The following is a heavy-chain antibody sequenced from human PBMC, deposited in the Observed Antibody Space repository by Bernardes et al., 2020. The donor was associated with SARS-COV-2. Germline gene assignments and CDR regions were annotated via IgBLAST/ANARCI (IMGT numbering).Heavy chain of an antibody. CDR2: IWYDGSNK. CDR3: ARDYPGFTGSDFAKPLDY. J-gene: IGHJ4*02. CDR1: GFTFSSYG. Sequence: SLRLSCAASGFTFSSYGMHWVRQAPGKGLEWVAVIWYDGSNKYYADSVKGRFTISRDNSKNTLYLQMNSLRAEDTAVYYCARDYPGFTGSDFAKPLDYWGQGTLVTVSS. V-gene: IGHV3-33*01. D-gene: IGHD2-21*01.